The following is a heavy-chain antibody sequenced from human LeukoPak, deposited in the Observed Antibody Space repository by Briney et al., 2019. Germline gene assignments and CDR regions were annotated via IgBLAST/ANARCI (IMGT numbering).Heavy chain of an antibody. V-gene: IGHV3-21*01. CDR2: ISSSSSYI. J-gene: IGHJ4*02. Sequence: GGSLRLSCAASGFTFSSYSMNWVRQAPGKGLEWVSPISSSSSYIYYADSVKGRFTISRDNAKNSLYLQMNSLRAEDTAVYYCARGLDYYDSSGYYPFAYWGQGTLVTVSP. D-gene: IGHD3-22*01. CDR3: ARGLDYYDSSGYYPFAY. CDR1: GFTFSSYS.